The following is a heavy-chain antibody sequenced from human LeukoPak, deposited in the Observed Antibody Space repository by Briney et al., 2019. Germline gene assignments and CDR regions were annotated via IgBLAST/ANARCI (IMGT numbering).Heavy chain of an antibody. CDR1: GYTFTGYY. J-gene: IGHJ4*02. V-gene: IGHV1-2*06. CDR3: ARGPSGSDY. D-gene: IGHD3-10*01. CDR2: INPSSGGT. Sequence: ASVKVSCKVSGYTFTGYYLHWLRQAPGQGLEWMGRINPSSGGTNYAQKFQGRVTMTRDTSINTAYMDLSSLRSDDTAVYYCARGPSGSDYWGQGTLATVSS.